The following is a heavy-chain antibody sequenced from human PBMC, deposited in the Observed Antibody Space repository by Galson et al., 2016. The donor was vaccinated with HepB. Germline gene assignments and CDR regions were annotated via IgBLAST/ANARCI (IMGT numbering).Heavy chain of an antibody. CDR3: ARVTRIAATGTGFDY. CDR1: GGSISSDGYS. D-gene: IGHD6-13*01. V-gene: IGHV4-61*08. CDR2: VYYSGST. Sequence: SETLSLTCAVSGGSISSDGYSWSWIRQPPGKGLEWIGYVYYSGSTDYNPSLKSRVSISVDTSKNQFSLKLSSVTAADTAMYYCARVTRIAATGTGFDYWGQGTLVTVSS. J-gene: IGHJ4*02.